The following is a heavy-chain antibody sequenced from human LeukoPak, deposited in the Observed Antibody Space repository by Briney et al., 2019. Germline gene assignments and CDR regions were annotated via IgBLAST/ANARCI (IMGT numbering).Heavy chain of an antibody. CDR2: IMPLFGTA. CDR1: GGTFNSYA. D-gene: IGHD5-24*01. CDR3: ASGSLGDGYGVGDYYQYMDV. J-gene: IGHJ6*03. Sequence: SVKVSCKASGGTFNSYAISWVRQAPGQGLEWMGGIMPLFGTANYAQEFQGRVTFTTDEFASTAYMEVSSLRSEDTAVYYCASGSLGDGYGVGDYYQYMDVWGKGTTVTVSS. V-gene: IGHV1-69*05.